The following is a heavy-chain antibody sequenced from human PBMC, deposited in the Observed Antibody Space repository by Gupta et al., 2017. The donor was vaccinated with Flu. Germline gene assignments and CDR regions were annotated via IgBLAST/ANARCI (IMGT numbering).Heavy chain of an antibody. Sequence: SSYAISWVRQAPGQGLEWMGGIIPIFGTANYAQKFQGRVTITADKSTSTAYMELSSLRSEDTAVYYCARGPLNPNCSGGSCYSSLNFDYWGQGTLVTVSS. CDR3: ARGPLNPNCSGGSCYSSLNFDY. D-gene: IGHD2-15*01. CDR1: SSYA. J-gene: IGHJ4*02. CDR2: IIPIFGTA. V-gene: IGHV1-69*06.